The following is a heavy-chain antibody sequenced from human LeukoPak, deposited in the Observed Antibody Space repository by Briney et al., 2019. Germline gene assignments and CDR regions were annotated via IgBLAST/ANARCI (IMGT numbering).Heavy chain of an antibody. Sequence: GGSLRLSCAASGFTFSSYWMSWVRQAPGKGLEWVANIKQDGSEKYYVDSVKGRFTISRDNAKNSLYLQMNSLRAEDTAVYYCARVLYDFRSGSGAFDIWGQGTMVTVSS. D-gene: IGHD3-3*01. CDR2: IKQDGSEK. CDR3: ARVLYDFRSGSGAFDI. CDR1: GFTFSSYW. V-gene: IGHV3-7*01. J-gene: IGHJ3*02.